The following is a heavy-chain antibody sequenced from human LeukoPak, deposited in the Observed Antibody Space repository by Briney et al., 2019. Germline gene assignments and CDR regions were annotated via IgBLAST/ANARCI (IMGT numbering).Heavy chain of an antibody. D-gene: IGHD3-16*02. CDR2: IFYTGDT. J-gene: IGHJ5*02. Sequence: KPSETLSLTCTVSGGFISGYYWNWIRQSPGKGLEWTGYIFYTGDTDYNPSLRSRVTMSVDRSNNRFSLQLASVTTADSAFYYCARAYRLTSPRGFDPWGPGILVTVSS. CDR1: GGFISGYY. V-gene: IGHV4-59*01. CDR3: ARAYRLTSPRGFDP.